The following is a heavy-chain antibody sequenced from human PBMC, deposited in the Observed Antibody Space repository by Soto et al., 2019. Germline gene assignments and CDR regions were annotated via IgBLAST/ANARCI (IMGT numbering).Heavy chain of an antibody. CDR2: IYYSGNT. Sequence: SETLSLTCTVSGDSISSSYWSWIRQPPGKGLEWIGYIYYSGNTKYSPSLKSRVIVSVDTSKNQFSLKLRSVTAADTAVYYCARDAESFHHWGKGTLVTVSS. J-gene: IGHJ1*01. V-gene: IGHV4-59*01. CDR3: ARDAESFHH. CDR1: GDSISSSY.